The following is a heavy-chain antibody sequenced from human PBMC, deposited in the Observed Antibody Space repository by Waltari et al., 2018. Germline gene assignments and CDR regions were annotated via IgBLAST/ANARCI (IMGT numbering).Heavy chain of an antibody. V-gene: IGHV4-30-2*01. CDR3: ARSTTVVRFDY. D-gene: IGHD4-17*01. J-gene: IGHJ4*02. CDR1: GGSISSGGYY. Sequence: QVQLQESGPGLVKPSQTLSLTCPVSGGSISSGGYYWSWIRQHPGKGLEWIGYIYHSGSTYYNPSLKSRVTISVDRSKNQFSLKLSSVTAADTAVYYCARSTTVVRFDYWGQGTLVTVSS. CDR2: IYHSGST.